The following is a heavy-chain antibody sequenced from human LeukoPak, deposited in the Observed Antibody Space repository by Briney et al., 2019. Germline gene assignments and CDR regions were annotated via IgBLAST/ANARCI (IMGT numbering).Heavy chain of an antibody. CDR2: ISSSSSTI. Sequence: GGSLRLSCAASGFTFSRYSMNWVRQAPGKGLEWVSYISSSSSTIYYADSVKGRFTISRDNAKNSLYLQMNSLRAEDAAVYYCAREQPAAFDIWGQGTMVTVSS. D-gene: IGHD2-2*01. V-gene: IGHV3-48*04. J-gene: IGHJ3*02. CDR1: GFTFSRYS. CDR3: AREQPAAFDI.